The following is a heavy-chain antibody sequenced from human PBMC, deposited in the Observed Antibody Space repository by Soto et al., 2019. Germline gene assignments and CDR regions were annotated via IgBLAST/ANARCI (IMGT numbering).Heavy chain of an antibody. CDR3: TRVVRFGSAENSYSYGMDV. D-gene: IGHD3-10*01. CDR1: GFTFNTYW. Sequence: EVQLVESGGGLVQPGGSLRLSCAASGFTFNTYWMHWVRQAPGKGLVWVSRANSDGSSTTYADSVKGRFTISRDNVRNTLYLQMNSLKAGDTAVYYCTRVVRFGSAENSYSYGMDVWGQGTTVTVSS. V-gene: IGHV3-74*03. CDR2: ANSDGSST. J-gene: IGHJ6*02.